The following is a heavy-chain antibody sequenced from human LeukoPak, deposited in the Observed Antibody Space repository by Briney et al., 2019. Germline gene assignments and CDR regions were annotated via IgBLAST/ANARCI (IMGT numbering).Heavy chain of an antibody. CDR1: GFTFSRYW. J-gene: IGHJ6*03. D-gene: IGHD3/OR15-3a*01. Sequence: GTSLRLSCAVSGFTFSRYWMTWVRQAPGKGLEWVANIKVDGSEKYYVDAVKGRFTISRDNAKDSLYLQMNGLRAEDTAIYYCARAQWTAFDYYYYMDVWGKGTTVTVSS. V-gene: IGHV3-7*01. CDR2: IKVDGSEK. CDR3: ARAQWTAFDYYYYMDV.